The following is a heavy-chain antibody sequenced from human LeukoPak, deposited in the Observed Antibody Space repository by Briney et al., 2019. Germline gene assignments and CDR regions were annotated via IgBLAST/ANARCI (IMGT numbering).Heavy chain of an antibody. V-gene: IGHV3-30-3*01. J-gene: IGHJ6*02. CDR2: ISYDGSNK. CDR1: GFTFSSYA. D-gene: IGHD6-19*01. Sequence: PGGSLRLSCAASGFTFSSYAMHWVRQAPGKGLEWVAVISYDGSNKYYADSVKGRFTISRDNSKNTLYLQMNSLRAEDTAVYYCAREEQWLPNPLGYYGMDVWGQGTTVTVSS. CDR3: AREEQWLPNPLGYYGMDV.